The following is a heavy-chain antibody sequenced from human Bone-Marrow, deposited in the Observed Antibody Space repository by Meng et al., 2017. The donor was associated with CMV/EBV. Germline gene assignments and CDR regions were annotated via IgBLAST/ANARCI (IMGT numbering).Heavy chain of an antibody. CDR1: GFTFSSYW. D-gene: IGHD1-26*01. V-gene: IGHV3-7*01. CDR3: ARVLGGSYYAENWFDP. CDR2: IKQDGSEK. J-gene: IGHJ5*02. Sequence: GESLKISCAASGFTFSSYWMSWVRQAPGKGLEWVANIKQDGSEKYYVDSVKGRFTISRDNAKNSLYLQMNSLRAEDTAVYYCARVLGGSYYAENWFDPCGQGTLVTVSS.